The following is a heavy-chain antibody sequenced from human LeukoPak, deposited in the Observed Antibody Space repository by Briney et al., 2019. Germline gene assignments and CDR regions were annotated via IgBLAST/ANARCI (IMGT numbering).Heavy chain of an antibody. J-gene: IGHJ4*02. Sequence: SETLSLTCTVSGGSISSYYWSWIRQPPGKGLEWIGYIYYSGSTNYNPSLKSRVTISVDTSKNQLSLKLSSVTAADTAVYYCAVNYYDSSGYYQRGYYFDYWGQGTLVTVSS. CDR2: IYYSGST. CDR1: GGSISSYY. CDR3: AVNYYDSSGYYQRGYYFDY. D-gene: IGHD3-22*01. V-gene: IGHV4-59*12.